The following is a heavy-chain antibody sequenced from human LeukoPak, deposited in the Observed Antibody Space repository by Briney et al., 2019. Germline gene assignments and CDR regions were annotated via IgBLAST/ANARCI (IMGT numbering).Heavy chain of an antibody. CDR2: ISYDGSNK. CDR3: ARESTLDYDFWSKDYYYMDV. CDR1: GFTFTSYA. Sequence: GGSLRLSCAASGFTFTSYAMHWVRQAPGKGLDWVALISYDGSNKYYADSVRGRFTISTDNSKNTLYLQMNSLRAEDTAVYYCARESTLDYDFWSKDYYYMDVWGKGTTVTVSS. D-gene: IGHD3-3*01. V-gene: IGHV3-30-3*01. J-gene: IGHJ6*03.